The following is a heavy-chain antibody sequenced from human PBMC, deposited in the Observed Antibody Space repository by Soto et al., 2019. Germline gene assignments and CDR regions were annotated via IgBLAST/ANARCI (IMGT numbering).Heavy chain of an antibody. V-gene: IGHV1-18*01. J-gene: IGHJ4*02. CDR3: ARDVVATSFDY. Sequence: ASVKVSCKASGYTFTSYGISWVRQAPGQGLEWMGWISAYNGNTSYAQKPQGRVTMTTDTSTSTAYMELRSLRSDDTAVYYCARDVVATSFDYWGQGTLVTVSS. CDR2: ISAYNGNT. D-gene: IGHD5-12*01. CDR1: GYTFTSYG.